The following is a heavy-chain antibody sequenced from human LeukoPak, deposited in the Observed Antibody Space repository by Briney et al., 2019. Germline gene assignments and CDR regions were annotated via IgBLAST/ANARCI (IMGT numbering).Heavy chain of an antibody. Sequence: SETLSLTCTVSGGSISSSSYYWGWIRQPPGKGLEWIGSIYYSGRTFYSPSLKSRVTISVDTSKNQFSLKLSSVTAADTAVYYCASGPGEYSSSGWFDPWGQGTLVTVSS. J-gene: IGHJ5*02. CDR2: IYYSGRT. CDR3: ASGPGEYSSSGWFDP. V-gene: IGHV4-39*01. D-gene: IGHD3-10*01. CDR1: GGSISSSSYY.